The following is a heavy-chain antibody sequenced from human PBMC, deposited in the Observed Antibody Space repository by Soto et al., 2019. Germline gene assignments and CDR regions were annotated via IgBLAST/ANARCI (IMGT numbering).Heavy chain of an antibody. D-gene: IGHD4-17*01. Sequence: ASVKVSCKASGYTFTSYGISWVRQAPGQGLEWMGWISAYNGNTNYAQKLQGRVTMTTDTSTSTAYMELRSLRSDDTAVYYCARGPTKMTTVTTSLFDYWGQGTLVTVSS. J-gene: IGHJ4*02. CDR1: GYTFTSYG. CDR3: ARGPTKMTTVTTSLFDY. CDR2: ISAYNGNT. V-gene: IGHV1-18*01.